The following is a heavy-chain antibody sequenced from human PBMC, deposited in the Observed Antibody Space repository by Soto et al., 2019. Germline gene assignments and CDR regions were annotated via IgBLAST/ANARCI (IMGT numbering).Heavy chain of an antibody. V-gene: IGHV3-30*09. D-gene: IGHD2-2*01. J-gene: IGHJ4*02. CDR3: ARARLDTPALDY. CDR2: ISYDGNNK. Sequence: PGGSLRLSFAASGFTFSIYAMHWVRQAPGKGLEWVAVISYDGNNKYYADSVKGRFAISRDNSRNTLYLQMNSLRAEDTAVYYCARARLDTPALDYWGQGTLVTVSS. CDR1: GFTFSIYA.